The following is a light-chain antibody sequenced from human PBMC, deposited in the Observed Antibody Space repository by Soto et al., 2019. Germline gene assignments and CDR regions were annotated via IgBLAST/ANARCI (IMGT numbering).Light chain of an antibody. CDR3: CSYAGSSTVV. Sequence: QSVLTQPASVSGSPGQSITISCTGTSSDVGSYNLVSWYQLHPGKAPKLMIYEGSKRPSGVSTRFSGSKSGNTASLTISGLQAEDEADYYCCSYAGSSTVVFGGGTQLTVL. CDR1: SSDVGSYNL. CDR2: EGS. J-gene: IGLJ2*01. V-gene: IGLV2-23*01.